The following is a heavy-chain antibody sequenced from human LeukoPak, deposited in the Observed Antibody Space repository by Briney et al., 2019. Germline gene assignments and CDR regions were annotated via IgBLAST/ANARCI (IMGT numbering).Heavy chain of an antibody. CDR3: ARFEQWLDSDYFDY. CDR1: GFTFSSYW. J-gene: IGHJ4*02. CDR2: IKQDGSEK. V-gene: IGHV3-7*01. D-gene: IGHD6-19*01. Sequence: GGSPRLSCAASGFTFSSYWMSWVRQAPGKGLEWVANIKQDGSEKYYVDSVKGRFTISRDNAKNSLYLQMNSLRAEDTAVYYCARFEQWLDSDYFDYWGQGTLVTVSS.